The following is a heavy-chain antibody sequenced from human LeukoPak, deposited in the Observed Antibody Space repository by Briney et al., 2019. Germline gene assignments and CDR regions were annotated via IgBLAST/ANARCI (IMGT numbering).Heavy chain of an antibody. D-gene: IGHD5-18*01. CDR3: ARSSGGLWSYYYYGMDV. Sequence: ASVKVSCKASGYTFTSYDINWVRQATGQGLEWMGWMNPNSGNTGYAQKFQGRVTMTRNTSISTAYMELSSLRSEDTAVYYCARSSGGLWSYYYYGMDVWGQGTTVTVSS. V-gene: IGHV1-8*01. J-gene: IGHJ6*02. CDR1: GYTFTSYD. CDR2: MNPNSGNT.